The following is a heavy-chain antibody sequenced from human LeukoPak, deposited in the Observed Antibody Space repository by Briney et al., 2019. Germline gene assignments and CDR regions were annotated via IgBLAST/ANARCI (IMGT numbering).Heavy chain of an antibody. D-gene: IGHD3-16*02. CDR2: IYSGGST. J-gene: IGHJ4*02. CDR3: AGSYLWGSYRYFDY. Sequence: GGSLRLSCAASGFTVSSNYMSWVRQAPGKGLEWVSVIYSGGSTYYADSVKGRFTISRDNSKNTLYLQMNSLRAEDTAVYYCAGSYLWGSYRYFDYWGQGTLVTVSS. CDR1: GFTVSSNY. V-gene: IGHV3-66*01.